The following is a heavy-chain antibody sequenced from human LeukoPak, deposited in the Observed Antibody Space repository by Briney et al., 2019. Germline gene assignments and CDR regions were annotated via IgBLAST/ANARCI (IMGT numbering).Heavy chain of an antibody. CDR1: GGSFSGYS. CDR3: ARVPRGY. CDR2: INHSGST. Sequence: PSETLSLTCAVYGGSFSGYSWSWIRQPPGKGLEWIGEINHSGSTNYNPSLKSRVTISVDTSKNQFSLKLSSVTAADTAVYYCARVPRGYWGQGTLVTVSS. D-gene: IGHD3-10*01. J-gene: IGHJ4*02. V-gene: IGHV4-34*01.